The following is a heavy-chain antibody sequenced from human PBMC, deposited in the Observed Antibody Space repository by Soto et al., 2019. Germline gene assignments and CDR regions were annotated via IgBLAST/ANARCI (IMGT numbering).Heavy chain of an antibody. D-gene: IGHD1-26*01. CDR2: IYFSGST. CDR3: AIGNAWEGLLAY. CDR1: GASINSGGYY. Sequence: NLSLTCTVSGASINSGGYYWSWIRQLPGKGLEWIGYIYFSGSTYYNPSLESRVTISLDTSQNQFSLKLSSVTAADTAVYYCAIGNAWEGLLAYWGPGTLVTGFS. V-gene: IGHV4-31*03. J-gene: IGHJ4*02.